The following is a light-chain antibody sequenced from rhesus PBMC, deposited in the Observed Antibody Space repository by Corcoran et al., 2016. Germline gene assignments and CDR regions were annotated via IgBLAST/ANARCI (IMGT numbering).Light chain of an antibody. Sequence: DIQMTQSPSSLSASVGDRVIITCRASQGITNWLAWYQQKPGKGPKFLIYRASNREKGVPSRYRGSGSGTDLPLTISSLQPKDITTYYCQQHDNSPFTFGPGTKLDIK. V-gene: IGKV1-69*01. CDR3: QQHDNSPFT. CDR2: RAS. J-gene: IGKJ3*01. CDR1: QGITNW.